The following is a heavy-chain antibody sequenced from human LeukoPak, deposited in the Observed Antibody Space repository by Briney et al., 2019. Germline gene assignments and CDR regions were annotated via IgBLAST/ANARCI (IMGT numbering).Heavy chain of an antibody. J-gene: IGHJ6*03. Sequence: GGSLRLSCAASGFTFSSYGMHWVRQAPGKGLEWVAFIRYDGSNKYYADSVKGRFTISRDNSKNTLYLQMNSLRAEDTAVYYCAKDGSYGPNLYYYYYMDVWGKGTTVTISS. CDR2: IRYDGSNK. CDR3: AKDGSYGPNLYYYYYMDV. CDR1: GFTFSSYG. V-gene: IGHV3-30*02. D-gene: IGHD5-18*01.